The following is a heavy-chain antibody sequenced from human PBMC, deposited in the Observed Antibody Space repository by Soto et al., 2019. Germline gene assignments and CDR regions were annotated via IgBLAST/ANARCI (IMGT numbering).Heavy chain of an antibody. D-gene: IGHD3-22*01. CDR3: VRDTPYDDTNAYYDH. V-gene: IGHV3-7*01. Sequence: GGSVRLSCVASGFTFKNNWMSWVRQAPGKGLEWVANINQDGSAKSYVDSVKGRFTISRDNAKTSLYLETDTLTPEDTAMYYCVRDTPYDDTNAYYDHCGQGTLVTGSS. CDR1: GFTFKNNW. J-gene: IGHJ1*01. CDR2: INQDGSAK.